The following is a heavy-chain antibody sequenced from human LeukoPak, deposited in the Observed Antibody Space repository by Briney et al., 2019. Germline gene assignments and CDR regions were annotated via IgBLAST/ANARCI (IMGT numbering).Heavy chain of an antibody. V-gene: IGHV3-21*04. CDR2: ISTSGSYI. J-gene: IGHJ4*02. D-gene: IGHD3-10*01. CDR3: AKRNTMARGGPCFDY. CDR1: GFTFIDYT. Sequence: PGGSLRLSCAASGFTFIDYTMNWVRQAPGKGLEWVSSISTSGSYIYYADSVKGRFTVSRDNSKNTLDLQMTDLRPEDTAIYYCAKRNTMARGGPCFDYWGQGILVAVSS.